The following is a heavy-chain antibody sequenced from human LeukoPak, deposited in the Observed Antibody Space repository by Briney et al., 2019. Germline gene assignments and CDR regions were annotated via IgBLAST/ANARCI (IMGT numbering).Heavy chain of an antibody. J-gene: IGHJ6*02. CDR3: IRSMDV. CDR1: GFTFSNYW. D-gene: IGHD3-3*02. V-gene: IGHV3-7*01. Sequence: GGSLRLSRAASGFTFSNYWMNWVRQAPGKGLEWVANIKQDGSEKYYVDSVKGRFTISRDNAQNSLYLQMNSLRAEDTAVYYCIRSMDVWGQGTTVTVSS. CDR2: IKQDGSEK.